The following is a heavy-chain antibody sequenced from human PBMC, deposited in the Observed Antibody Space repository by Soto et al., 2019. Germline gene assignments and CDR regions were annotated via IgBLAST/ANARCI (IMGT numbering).Heavy chain of an antibody. Sequence: EVQVVESGGGLVQPGQSLRLSCFASGFTFGDSAFSWVRQAPGKGLEWVGFIRTKTFGGTAEYAASVKGRFSISRDDSKSIAYLQMNSLKAEATAVYYCIRDMKYSYYFEAGHWGQGTLVTVSS. CDR1: GFTFGDSA. V-gene: IGHV3-49*04. D-gene: IGHD5-18*01. CDR2: IRTKTFGGTA. J-gene: IGHJ4*02. CDR3: IRDMKYSYYFEAGH.